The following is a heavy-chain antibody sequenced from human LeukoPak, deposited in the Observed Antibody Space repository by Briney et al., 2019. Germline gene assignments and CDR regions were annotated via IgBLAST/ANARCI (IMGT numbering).Heavy chain of an antibody. CDR3: ATTYDILTGYAFDI. CDR1: GYTFTSYG. J-gene: IGHJ3*02. V-gene: IGHV1-18*01. Sequence: ASVKVSCKASGYTFTSYGISWVRQAPGQGLEWMGWISAYNGNTIYAQKFQGRVTMTEDTSTDTAYMELSSLRSEDTAVYYCATTYDILTGYAFDIWGQGTMVTVSS. D-gene: IGHD3-9*01. CDR2: ISAYNGNT.